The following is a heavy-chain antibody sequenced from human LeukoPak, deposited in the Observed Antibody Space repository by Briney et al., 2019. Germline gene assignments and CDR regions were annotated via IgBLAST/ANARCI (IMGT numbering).Heavy chain of an antibody. CDR2: IKEDGSRD. J-gene: IGHJ5*01. CDR1: GFTFTTYW. D-gene: IGHD5-24*01. V-gene: IGHV3-7*01. Sequence: GGSLRLSCAASGFTFTTYWMSWVRQTPEKGLEWVANIKEDGSRDYYVGSVKGRFTISRDNAKNLLYLQMKSLRAEDTAIYYCARDGGGYDSWGQGTLVTVSS. CDR3: ARDGGGYDS.